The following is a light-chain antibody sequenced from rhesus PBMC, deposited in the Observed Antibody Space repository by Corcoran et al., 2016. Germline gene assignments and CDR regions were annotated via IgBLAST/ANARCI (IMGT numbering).Light chain of an antibody. CDR3: QQVYNTPYS. V-gene: IGKV1-18*01. J-gene: IGKJ2*01. CDR1: QGISSW. Sequence: DIQMTQSPSSLSASVGDKVTITCRASQGISSWLAWYQQKPGKAPKLLLYAASSFQIGVPSRCSGSGSGTDYTLTISSLQPEDFATYFCQQVYNTPYSFGRGTKVEIK. CDR2: AAS.